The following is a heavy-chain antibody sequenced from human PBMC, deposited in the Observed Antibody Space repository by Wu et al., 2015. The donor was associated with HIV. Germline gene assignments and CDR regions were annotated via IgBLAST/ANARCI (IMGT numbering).Heavy chain of an antibody. CDR2: INPNSGGT. J-gene: IGHJ4*02. Sequence: QVQLVQSGAEVKKPGASVKVSCKASGYTFTGYYMHWVRQAPGQGLEWMGWINPNSGGTNYAQKFQGRVTMTRDTSISTAYMELSRLRSDDTAVYYCARDHLRSYYYDSSGYHDYWGQGTLVTVSS. V-gene: IGHV1-2*02. CDR1: GYTFTGYY. D-gene: IGHD3-22*01. CDR3: ARDHLRSYYYDSSGYHDY.